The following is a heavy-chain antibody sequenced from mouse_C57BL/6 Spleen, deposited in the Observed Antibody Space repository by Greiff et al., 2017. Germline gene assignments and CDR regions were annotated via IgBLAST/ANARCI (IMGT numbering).Heavy chain of an antibody. CDR2: INSGSSTI. D-gene: IGHD1-1*01. V-gene: IGHV5-17*01. CDR1: GFTFSDYG. J-gene: IGHJ1*03. Sequence: EVKLLESGGGLVKPGGSLKLSCAASGFTFSDYGMHWVRQAPEKGLEWVAYINSGSSTIYYADTVKGRFTISRDNAKNTLFLQMTSLRSEDTAMYYCAGTVLRTGYFDVWGTGTTVTVSS. CDR3: AGTVLRTGYFDV.